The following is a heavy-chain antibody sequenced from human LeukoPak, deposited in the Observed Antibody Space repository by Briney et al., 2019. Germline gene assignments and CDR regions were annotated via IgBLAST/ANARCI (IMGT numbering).Heavy chain of an antibody. V-gene: IGHV3-30*18. D-gene: IGHD2/OR15-2a*01. CDR1: GFIFSTYG. J-gene: IGHJ4*02. CDR2: ISHDGSNK. CDR3: AKGPLLWN. Sequence: GGSLRLSRAASGFIFSTYGMHWVRQAPGKGLEWVAVISHDGSNKFYADSVKGRFTISRDNSKNTLYLQMNSLRAEDTAVYYCAKGPLLWNWGQGTLVTVSS.